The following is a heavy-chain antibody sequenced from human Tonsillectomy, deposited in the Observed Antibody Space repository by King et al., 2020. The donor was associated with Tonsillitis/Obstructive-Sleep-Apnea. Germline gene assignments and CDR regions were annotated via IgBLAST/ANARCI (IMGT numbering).Heavy chain of an antibody. J-gene: IGHJ4*02. CDR2: IYTSGST. Sequence: QLQESGPGLVKPSETLSLTCTVSGGSISSYYWSWIRQPAGKGLEWIGRIYTSGSTNYNPSLQSRVTMSVDTSKNQFSLKLSSVTAADTAVYYCAREDSYDILTGQCEIFDYWGQGTLVTVSS. V-gene: IGHV4-4*07. D-gene: IGHD3-9*01. CDR3: AREDSYDILTGQCEIFDY. CDR1: GGSISSYY.